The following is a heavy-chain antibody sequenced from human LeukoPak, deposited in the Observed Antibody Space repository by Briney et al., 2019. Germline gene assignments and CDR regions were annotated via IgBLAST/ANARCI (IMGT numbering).Heavy chain of an antibody. Sequence: SETLSLTCTVSGGSISSSSYYWGWIRQPPGKGLEWIGSMFYSGSTYYNPPLESRVTISVDTAKNHFSLKLSSVTAADTAVYYCARVATTYFDYWGQGTLVTVSS. J-gene: IGHJ4*02. V-gene: IGHV4-39*02. CDR3: ARVATTYFDY. CDR2: MFYSGST. D-gene: IGHD1-1*01. CDR1: GGSISSSSYY.